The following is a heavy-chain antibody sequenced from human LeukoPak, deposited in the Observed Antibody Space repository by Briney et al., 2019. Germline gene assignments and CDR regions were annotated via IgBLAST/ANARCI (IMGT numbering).Heavy chain of an antibody. CDR2: IYYTGIT. Sequence: SETLSLTCSVTGGSISNYYWSWIRQPPGKGLEWMGYIYYTGITNYNPSLKSRVTISVDTSRNQLSLQLSSVTAADTAVYYCARHEDNGDYPLDYWGQGTLVTVSS. J-gene: IGHJ4*02. V-gene: IGHV4-59*08. CDR1: GGSISNYY. CDR3: ARHEDNGDYPLDY. D-gene: IGHD4-17*01.